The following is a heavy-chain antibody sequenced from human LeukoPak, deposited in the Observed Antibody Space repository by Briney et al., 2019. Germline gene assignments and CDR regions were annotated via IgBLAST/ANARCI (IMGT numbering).Heavy chain of an antibody. CDR1: GFTFSSYA. Sequence: GGSLRLSCAASGFTFSSYAMSWVRQAPGKGLEWVSTISGSGGSTYYADSVKGRFTLSRDNSKNTLYLQMNSLRAEDTAVYYCAREEWELLRYYYYYMDVWGKGTTVTVSS. CDR2: ISGSGGST. J-gene: IGHJ6*03. V-gene: IGHV3-23*01. D-gene: IGHD1-26*01. CDR3: AREEWELLRYYYYYMDV.